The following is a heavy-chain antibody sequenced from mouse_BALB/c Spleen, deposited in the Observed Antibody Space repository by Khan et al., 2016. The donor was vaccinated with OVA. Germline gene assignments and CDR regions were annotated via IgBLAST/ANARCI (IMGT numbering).Heavy chain of an antibody. Sequence: EVELVESGGGLVQPGGSRKLSCAASGFTFSSYGMHWVRQAPEKGLEWVAYISGDSSYIYYADTVKGRFTISRDNPKNTLFLQMTSLRSEDTAMDYCATSCYYGYYFDYWGQGTTLTVSA. J-gene: IGHJ2*01. D-gene: IGHD1-1*01. V-gene: IGHV5-17*02. CDR2: ISGDSSYI. CDR3: ATSCYYGYYFDY. CDR1: GFTFSSYG.